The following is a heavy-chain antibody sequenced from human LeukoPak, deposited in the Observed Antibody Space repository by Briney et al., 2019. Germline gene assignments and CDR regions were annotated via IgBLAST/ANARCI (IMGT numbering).Heavy chain of an antibody. CDR1: GFTFSSYS. CDR2: ISSSSSTI. D-gene: IGHD1-26*01. CDR3: ARGNRRSPLFFDI. Sequence: PGGSLRLSCAASGFTFSSYSMNWVRQAPGKGLEWVSYISSSSSTIYYADSVKGRFTISRDNAKNSLYLQMNSLRAEDTAVYYCARGNRRSPLFFDIWGQGTMVTVSS. V-gene: IGHV3-48*04. J-gene: IGHJ3*02.